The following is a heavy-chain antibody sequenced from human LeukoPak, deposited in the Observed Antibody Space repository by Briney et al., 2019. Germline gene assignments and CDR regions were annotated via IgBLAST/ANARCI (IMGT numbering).Heavy chain of an antibody. CDR2: INHSGST. Sequence: TSETLSLTCAVYGGSFSGYYWSWIRQPPGKGLEWIGEINHSGSTNYNPSLKSRVTISVDTSKNQFSLKLSSVTAADTAVYYCARGLRFWSGYFPSWFDPWGQGTLVTVSS. D-gene: IGHD3-3*01. J-gene: IGHJ5*02. CDR3: ARGLRFWSGYFPSWFDP. V-gene: IGHV4-34*01. CDR1: GGSFSGYY.